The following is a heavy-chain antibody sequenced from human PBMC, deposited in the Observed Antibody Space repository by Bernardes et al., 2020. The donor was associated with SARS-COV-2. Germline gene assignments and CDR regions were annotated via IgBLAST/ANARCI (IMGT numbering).Heavy chain of an antibody. J-gene: IGHJ4*01. D-gene: IGHD3-22*01. CDR2: IYYSGSS. CDR1: GGSISGYY. CDR3: ARDNLFGEYDTTGYAFDY. V-gene: IGHV4-59*01. Sequence: SETLSLTCTVSGGSISGYYWSWIRQSPVKGLEWIGSIYYSGSSNYNPSLKSRVSISIDTSKNQFSLRLSSVSAADTAVYYCARDNLFGEYDTTGYAFDYWGQGALVTVSS.